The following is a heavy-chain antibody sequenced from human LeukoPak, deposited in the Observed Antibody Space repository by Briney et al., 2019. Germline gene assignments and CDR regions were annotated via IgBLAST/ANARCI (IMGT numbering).Heavy chain of an antibody. CDR1: GGSISSGDYY. CDR2: IYYSGST. CDR3: AREGIAAAGPFFDY. D-gene: IGHD6-13*01. V-gene: IGHV4-30-4*08. Sequence: SETLSLTCTVSGGSISSGDYYWSWIRQPPGKGLEWLGYIYYSGSTYYNPSLKSRVTISVDTSKNQFSLKLSSVTAADTAVYYCAREGIAAAGPFFDYWGQGTLVTVSS. J-gene: IGHJ4*02.